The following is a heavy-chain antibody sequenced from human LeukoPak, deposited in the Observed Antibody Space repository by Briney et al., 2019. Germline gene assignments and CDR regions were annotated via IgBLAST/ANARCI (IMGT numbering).Heavy chain of an antibody. J-gene: IGHJ4*02. CDR1: GFTFSSYW. V-gene: IGHV3-30*03. CDR2: ISYDGTNK. Sequence: GGSLRLSCAASGFTFSSYWMSWVRQAPGKGLEWVAIISYDGTNKYYGDSVKGRFTISRDNTKNTLYLQMNSQRAEDTAVYYCAGMGNVDTAMITPDYWGQGTLVTVSS. D-gene: IGHD5-18*01. CDR3: AGMGNVDTAMITPDY.